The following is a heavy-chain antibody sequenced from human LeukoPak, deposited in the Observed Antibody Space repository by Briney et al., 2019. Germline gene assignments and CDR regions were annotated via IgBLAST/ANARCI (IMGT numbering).Heavy chain of an antibody. V-gene: IGHV5-51*01. CDR1: GYSFTSYW. CDR3: ARRESLGYCSSTSCSAFDY. J-gene: IGHJ4*02. Sequence: GESLKISCQGSGYSFTSYWIGWVRQMPGKGLEWMGIIYPGDSDTRYSPSFQGQVTISADKSISTAYLQWSSLKASDTAMYYCARRESLGYCSSTSCSAFDYWGQGTLVTVSS. D-gene: IGHD2-2*01. CDR2: IYPGDSDT.